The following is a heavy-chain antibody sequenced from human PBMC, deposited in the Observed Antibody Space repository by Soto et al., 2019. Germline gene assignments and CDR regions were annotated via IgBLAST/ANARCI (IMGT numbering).Heavy chain of an antibody. CDR3: AHIPNYYQYDWFDP. J-gene: IGHJ5*02. CDR1: GFSLTTRGVG. Sequence: QITLKESGPTLVKPTQTLTLTFTFSGFSLTTRGVGVGWIRQPPGKALECLALIYWDDDKRYSPSLQSRLSITKDTSKNRVVLTMTNVDPVDTATYYCAHIPNYYQYDWFDPWGQGTLVSVSS. CDR2: IYWDDDK. D-gene: IGHD3-16*01. V-gene: IGHV2-5*02.